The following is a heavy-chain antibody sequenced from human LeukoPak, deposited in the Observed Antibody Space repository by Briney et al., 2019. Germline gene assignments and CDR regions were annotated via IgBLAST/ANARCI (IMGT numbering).Heavy chain of an antibody. J-gene: IGHJ4*02. CDR1: GFTFSDHF. V-gene: IGHV3-11*04. Sequence: GGSLRLSCVGSGFTFSDHFMSWIRQAPGKEPEWLSYINSEGDNILYRDSVKGRFTISRDNAENSLYLQMNSLKAEDTAVYYCATSRVFDYWGQGALVIVSS. CDR3: ATSRVFDY. CDR2: INSEGDNI.